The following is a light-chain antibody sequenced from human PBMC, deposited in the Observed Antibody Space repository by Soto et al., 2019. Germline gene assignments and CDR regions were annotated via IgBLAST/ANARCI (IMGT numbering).Light chain of an antibody. V-gene: IGLV2-14*01. Sequence: QSALTPPASVSGSPGQSITISCPGTISYVGGHNSVAWYQHNPGKAPKLMIYDVSNRPSGVSSRFSGSKSGNTASLSISGLQAEDEADYYCSSYTSSSTLVFGTGTKATVL. CDR1: ISYVGGHNS. CDR2: DVS. J-gene: IGLJ1*01. CDR3: SSYTSSSTLV.